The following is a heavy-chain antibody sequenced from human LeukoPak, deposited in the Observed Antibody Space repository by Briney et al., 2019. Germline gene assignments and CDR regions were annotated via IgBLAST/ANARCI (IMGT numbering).Heavy chain of an antibody. V-gene: IGHV3-21*01. J-gene: IGHJ4*02. CDR1: GFTFSSYS. CDR3: ARVAGAGSGWYRPFDY. D-gene: IGHD6-19*01. CDR2: ISSSSSYI. Sequence: GGSLRLSCAASGFTFSSYSMNWVRQAPGKGPEWVSSISSSSSYIYYADSVKGRFTISRDNAKNSLYLQMNSLRAEDTAVYYCARVAGAGSGWYRPFDYWGQGTLVTVSS.